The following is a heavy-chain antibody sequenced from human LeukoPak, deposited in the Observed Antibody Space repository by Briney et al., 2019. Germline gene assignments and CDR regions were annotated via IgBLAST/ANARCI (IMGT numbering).Heavy chain of an antibody. CDR2: INHSGST. Sequence: SETLSLTCAVYGGSFSGYYWSWIRQPPGKGLEWIGEINHSGSTNYNPSLKSRVTISVDTSKNQFSLKLSSVTAADTAVYYCAGFRAITVVTSACDYWGQGTLVTVSS. CDR3: AGFRAITVVTSACDY. D-gene: IGHD2-15*01. J-gene: IGHJ4*02. CDR1: GGSFSGYY. V-gene: IGHV4-34*01.